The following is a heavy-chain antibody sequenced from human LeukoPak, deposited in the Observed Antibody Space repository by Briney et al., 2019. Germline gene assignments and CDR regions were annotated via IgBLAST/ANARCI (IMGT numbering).Heavy chain of an antibody. CDR3: ARDSYGMDV. J-gene: IGHJ6*02. V-gene: IGHV3-33*01. Sequence: GGSLRLSCAASGISFSSHGMHWVRQAPGKGLEWVAVIWYDGSNKYYADSVKGRFTISRDNSKNTLYLQMNSLRAEDTAVYYCARDSYGMDVWGQGTTVTVSS. CDR2: IWYDGSNK. CDR1: GISFSSHG.